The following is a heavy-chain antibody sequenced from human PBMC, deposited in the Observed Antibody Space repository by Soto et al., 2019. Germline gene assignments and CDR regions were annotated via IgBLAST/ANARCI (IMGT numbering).Heavy chain of an antibody. CDR1: GHRFSSYW. CDR3: AGPGQGGSQGSPPDI. V-gene: IGHV5-51*01. CDR2: ISPDDSET. Sequence: GESLKISCKASGHRFSSYWIGWVRQKPGKGLEWMGIISPDDSETKYSPSFQGQVIISVDRSINTVSLHWSSLKASDSALYYCAGPGQGGSQGSPPDIWVRVPLGTVAS. J-gene: IGHJ4*02. D-gene: IGHD3-16*01.